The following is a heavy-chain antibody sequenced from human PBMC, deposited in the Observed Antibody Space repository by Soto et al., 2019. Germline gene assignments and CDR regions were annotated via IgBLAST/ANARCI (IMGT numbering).Heavy chain of an antibody. V-gene: IGHV4-31*03. Sequence: QVQLQESGPGLVKPSQTLSLTCTVSGGSISSGGYYWSWIRQHPGKGLEWIGYIYYSGSTYYNPSFKSRVTISVDTSKNQFSLKLSSVTAADTAVYYCNGNYDIPGYYGMDVWGQGTTVTVSS. J-gene: IGHJ6*02. D-gene: IGHD3-9*01. CDR1: GGSISSGGYY. CDR3: NGNYDIPGYYGMDV. CDR2: IYYSGST.